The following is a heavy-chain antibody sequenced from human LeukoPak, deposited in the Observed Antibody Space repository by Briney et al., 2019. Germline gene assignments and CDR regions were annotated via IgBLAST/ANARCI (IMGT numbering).Heavy chain of an antibody. Sequence: PSETLSLTCAVYGGSFSGYYWSWIRQPPGKGLEWIGEINHSGSTNYNPFLKSRVTMSGDTSKNQFSLKLTSVTAADTAVYYCARVSSSWYQDWYFDLWGRGTLVTVSS. CDR3: ARVSSSWYQDWYFDL. D-gene: IGHD6-13*01. CDR2: INHSGST. CDR1: GGSFSGYY. V-gene: IGHV4-34*01. J-gene: IGHJ2*01.